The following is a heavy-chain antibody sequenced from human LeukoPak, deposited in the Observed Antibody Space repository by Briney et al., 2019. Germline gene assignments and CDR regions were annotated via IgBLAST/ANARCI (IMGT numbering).Heavy chain of an antibody. J-gene: IGHJ4*02. CDR1: GFNFNTYW. D-gene: IGHD2/OR15-2a*01. CDR2: INQDGTER. Sequence: GGSLRLSCVASGFNFNTYWMSWVRQAPGKGLEWVANINQDGTERFYVDFVKGRFTISRDNDLNLLYLEVSSLRAEDTAVYYCARDNSFDTMSNFDYRGQGTLVTVSS. CDR3: ARDNSFDTMSNFDY. V-gene: IGHV3-7*01.